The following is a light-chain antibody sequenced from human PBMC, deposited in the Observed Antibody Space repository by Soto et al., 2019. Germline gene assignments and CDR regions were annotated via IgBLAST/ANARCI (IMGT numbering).Light chain of an antibody. J-gene: IGKJ5*01. Sequence: IVWAQSLGTLSXXPGEXATLXXRXSQSVSSSYLAWYQQKPGQAHRLLIYAASSRATGIPDRLSGSGSGTDFTLTISRLEPEDFAVYYCQQYGRSPRTFRQGTRMDI. CDR3: QQYGRSPRT. CDR1: QSVSSSY. V-gene: IGKV3-20*01. CDR2: AAS.